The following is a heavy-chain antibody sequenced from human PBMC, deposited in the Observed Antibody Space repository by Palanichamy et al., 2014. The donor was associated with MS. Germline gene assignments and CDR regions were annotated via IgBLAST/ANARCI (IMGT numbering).Heavy chain of an antibody. CDR3: ARAYRYDTSGYYGWYFDY. J-gene: IGHJ4*02. V-gene: IGHV2-5*02. Sequence: QITLKESGPTLVKPTQTLTLTCSFSGFSLSTSGVGVGWIRQPPGKALEWLALIYWDDDKRYSPSLKSSLTITKDTSKNQVVLTMTNMDLVDTATYYCARAYRYDTSGYYGWYFDYWGQGTLVTVSS. D-gene: IGHD3-22*01. CDR1: GFSLSTSGVG. CDR2: IYWDDDK.